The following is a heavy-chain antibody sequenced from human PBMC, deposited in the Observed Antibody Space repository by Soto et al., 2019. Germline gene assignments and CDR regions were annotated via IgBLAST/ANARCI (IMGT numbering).Heavy chain of an antibody. D-gene: IGHD2-15*01. J-gene: IGHJ5*02. Sequence: GASVKVSCKASGGTFSSYTISWVRQAPGQGLEWMGRIIPILGIANYAQKFQGRVTITADKSTSTAYMELSSLRSEDTAVYYCARACAGYCSGGSRHPYFDPWGQGTLVTVSS. CDR2: IIPILGIA. CDR1: GGTFSSYT. CDR3: ARACAGYCSGGSRHPYFDP. V-gene: IGHV1-69*02.